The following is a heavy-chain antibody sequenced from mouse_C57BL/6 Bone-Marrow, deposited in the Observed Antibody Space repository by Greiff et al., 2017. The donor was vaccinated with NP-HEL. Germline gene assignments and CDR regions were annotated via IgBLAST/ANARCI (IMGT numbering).Heavy chain of an antibody. J-gene: IGHJ1*03. CDR3: ARVVYYYGSSFYWYFDV. CDR2: INYDGSST. D-gene: IGHD1-1*01. Sequence: EVMLVESEGGLVQPGSSMKLSCTASGFTFSDYYMAWVRQVPEKGLEWVANINYDGSSTYYLDSLKSRFIISRENAKNILYLQMSSLKSEDTATYYCARVVYYYGSSFYWYFDVWGTGTTVTVSS. CDR1: GFTFSDYY. V-gene: IGHV5-16*01.